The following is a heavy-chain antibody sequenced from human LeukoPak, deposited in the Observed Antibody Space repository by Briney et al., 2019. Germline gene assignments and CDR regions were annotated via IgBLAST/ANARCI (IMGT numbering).Heavy chain of an antibody. CDR1: GFTFSSYW. D-gene: IGHD3-3*01. CDR2: ISGSGGST. CDR3: AKGFTIRVYYYMDV. Sequence: GGSLRLSCAASGFTFSSYWMSWVRQAPGKGLEWVSAISGSGGSTYYADSVKGRFTISRDNSKNTLYLQMNSLRAEDTAVYYCAKGFTIRVYYYMDVWGKGTTVTVSS. V-gene: IGHV3-23*01. J-gene: IGHJ6*03.